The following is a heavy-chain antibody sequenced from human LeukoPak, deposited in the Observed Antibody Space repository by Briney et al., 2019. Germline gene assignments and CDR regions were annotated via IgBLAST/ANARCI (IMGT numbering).Heavy chain of an antibody. V-gene: IGHV1-3*01. CDR1: GYTFTSYA. CDR3: ARDRGGSGDFDY. Sequence: ASVKVPCKASGYTFTSYAMHWVRQAPGQSLEWMGWINPGNGKLKYSQKFQGRVTITRDTSANTAYMELSSLISEDTAVYYCARDRGGSGDFDYWGQGTLVTVSS. CDR2: INPGNGKL. J-gene: IGHJ4*02. D-gene: IGHD3-10*01.